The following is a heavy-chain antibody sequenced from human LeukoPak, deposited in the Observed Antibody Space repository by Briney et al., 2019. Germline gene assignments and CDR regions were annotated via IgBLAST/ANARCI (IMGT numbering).Heavy chain of an antibody. CDR2: IDSSGNT. CDR1: GGSISSYY. D-gene: IGHD3-22*01. CDR3: ARDSAYQVDY. V-gene: IGHV4-4*07. Sequence: ASETLSLTCTVSGGSISSYYWSWIRQPAGKGLEWIGRIDSSGNTNYNPSLKSRVTMSVDTSKKQLSLKLSSVTAADTAVYYCARDSAYQVDYWGQGTLVTVSS. J-gene: IGHJ4*02.